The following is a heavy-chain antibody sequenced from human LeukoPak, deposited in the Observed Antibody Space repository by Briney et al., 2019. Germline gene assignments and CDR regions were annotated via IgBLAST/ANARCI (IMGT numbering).Heavy chain of an antibody. D-gene: IGHD3-22*01. Sequence: GGSLRLSCAASGFTFSSYAMSWVREAPGKGLEGVSAISGSCGRTYYADSVKGRFTISRDNSKNMLYLQMNSLRAEDTAVYYCAKDAGGSSGDWAGDYYYYYYMDVWGKGTTVTVSS. V-gene: IGHV3-23*01. CDR1: GFTFSSYA. CDR3: AKDAGGSSGDWAGDYYYYYYMDV. J-gene: IGHJ6*03. CDR2: ISGSCGRT.